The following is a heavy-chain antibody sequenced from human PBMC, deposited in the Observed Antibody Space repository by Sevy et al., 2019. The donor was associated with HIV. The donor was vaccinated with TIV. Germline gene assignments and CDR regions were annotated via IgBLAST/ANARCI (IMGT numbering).Heavy chain of an antibody. J-gene: IGHJ3*02. CDR1: GFTFSTYN. D-gene: IGHD3-16*01. V-gene: IGHV3-48*01. CDR2: ISSTSNTI. Sequence: VGSLRLSCAASGFTFSTYNMHWIRQAPGKGLEWVSDISSTSNTIYYADSVKGRFTISRDNADNSLYLQMKSLRAEDTALYYCARIGMITFGGAARGAFDIWGQRTMVTVSS. CDR3: ARIGMITFGGAARGAFDI.